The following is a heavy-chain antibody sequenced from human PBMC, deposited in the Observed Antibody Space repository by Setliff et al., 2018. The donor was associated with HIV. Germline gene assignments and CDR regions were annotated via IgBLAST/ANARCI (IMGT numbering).Heavy chain of an antibody. J-gene: IGHJ6*03. CDR1: GYSISSGYF. V-gene: IGHV4-38-2*02. Sequence: PSETLSLTCAVSGYSISSGYFWGWIRQPPGKGLEWIGSLYHSGTNFYNPSLKSRVTISLDTSTNRFSLKLNSVTAADTAVYYCARDGVRGYDSSGYLFSWVRRFHHDYYYYYMDVWGKGTTVTVSS. CDR3: ARDGVRGYDSSGYLFSWVRRFHHDYYYYYMDV. CDR2: LYHSGTN. D-gene: IGHD3-22*01.